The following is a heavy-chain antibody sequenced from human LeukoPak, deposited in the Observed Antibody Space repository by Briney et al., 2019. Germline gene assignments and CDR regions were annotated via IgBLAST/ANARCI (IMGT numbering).Heavy chain of an antibody. CDR2: IRYDGSNK. D-gene: IGHD4-17*01. Sequence: PGGSLRLSCAASGFTFSTYGMHWVRQAPGKGLEWVAFIRYDGSNKYYADSVKGRFTISRDNAKNSLYLQMNSLRAEDTAVYYCARVPTYGDYGNWYFDLWGRGTLVTVSS. J-gene: IGHJ2*01. V-gene: IGHV3-30*02. CDR1: GFTFSTYG. CDR3: ARVPTYGDYGNWYFDL.